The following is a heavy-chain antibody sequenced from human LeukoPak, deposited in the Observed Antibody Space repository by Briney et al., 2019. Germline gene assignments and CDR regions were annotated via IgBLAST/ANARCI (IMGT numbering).Heavy chain of an antibody. CDR3: AKCRGSSWSDYFDY. CDR1: GFSLSRYA. Sequence: GGSLRLSCAVSGFSLSRYAMSWVRKAPGKGLEWVSAISDSGGSTYYADPVKGRFTISRDNSRNTLYLQMNTPRAEDTAVYYCAKCRGSSWSDYFDYWGQGTLVTVSS. V-gene: IGHV3-23*01. D-gene: IGHD6-13*01. CDR2: ISDSGGST. J-gene: IGHJ4*02.